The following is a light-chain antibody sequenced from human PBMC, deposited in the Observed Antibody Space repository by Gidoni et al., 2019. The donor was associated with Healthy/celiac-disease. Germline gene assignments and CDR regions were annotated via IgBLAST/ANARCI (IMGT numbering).Light chain of an antibody. CDR1: QDISNY. CDR2: DAS. J-gene: IGKJ5*01. Sequence: GDRVTITCQASQDISNYLNWYQQKPGKAPKLLIYDASNLETGVPSRFSGSGSGTDFTFNISSLQPEDIATYYCQQYDNRPPITFGQGTRLEIK. CDR3: QQYDNRPPIT. V-gene: IGKV1-33*01.